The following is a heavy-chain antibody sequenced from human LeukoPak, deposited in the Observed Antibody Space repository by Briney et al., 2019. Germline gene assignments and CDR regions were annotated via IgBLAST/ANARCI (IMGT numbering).Heavy chain of an antibody. J-gene: IGHJ4*02. CDR1: GFTFSSYW. CDR2: IKQDGSEK. Sequence: QTGGSLRLSCAASGFTFSSYWMSWVRQAPGKGLEWVANIKQDGSEKYYVDSVKGRFTISRDIAKNSLYLQMNSLRAEDTAVYYCARDEYYYGSGSPDYWGQGTLVTVSS. CDR3: ARDEYYYGSGSPDY. V-gene: IGHV3-7*01. D-gene: IGHD3-10*01.